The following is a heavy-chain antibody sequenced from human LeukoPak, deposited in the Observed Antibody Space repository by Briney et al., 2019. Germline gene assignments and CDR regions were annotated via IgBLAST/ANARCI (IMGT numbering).Heavy chain of an antibody. Sequence: PSQTLSLTCTVSGGSISSDSYYWSWIRQPAGKGLEWIGRIYTSGSANYNPSLKSRVTISVDTSKNQFSLKLSSVTAADTAVYYCARGDGIVGAHCWGQGTLVTVSS. D-gene: IGHD1-26*01. CDR1: GGSISSDSYY. CDR3: ARGDGIVGAHC. CDR2: IYTSGSA. V-gene: IGHV4-61*02. J-gene: IGHJ4*02.